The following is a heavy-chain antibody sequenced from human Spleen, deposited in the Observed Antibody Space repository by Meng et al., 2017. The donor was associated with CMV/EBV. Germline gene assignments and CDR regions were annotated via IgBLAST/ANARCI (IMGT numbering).Heavy chain of an antibody. CDR2: IYYSGST. D-gene: IGHD3-22*01. CDR3: ASDRKLVYYDSSCYPPYYYYGMDV. CDR1: GGSISSYY. V-gene: IGHV4-59*01. Sequence: SETLSLTCTVSGGSISSYYWSWIRQPPGKGLEWIGYIYYSGSTNYNPSLKSRVTISVDTYKNQFSLKLSSVIAADTAVYYCASDRKLVYYDSSCYPPYYYYGMDVWGQGTTVTVSS. J-gene: IGHJ6*02.